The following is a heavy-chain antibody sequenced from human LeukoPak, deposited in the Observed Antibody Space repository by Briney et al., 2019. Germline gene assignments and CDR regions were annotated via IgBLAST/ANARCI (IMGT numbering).Heavy chain of an antibody. D-gene: IGHD4-17*01. CDR1: GGSFSGYY. Sequence: SETLSLTCAVYGGSFSGYYWSWIRQPPGKGLEWTGEINHSGSTNYNPSLKSRVTISVDTSKNQFSLKLSSVTAADTAVYYCARAPDYGDYVRVEYYYMDVWGKGTTVTVSS. J-gene: IGHJ6*03. CDR2: INHSGST. CDR3: ARAPDYGDYVRVEYYYMDV. V-gene: IGHV4-34*01.